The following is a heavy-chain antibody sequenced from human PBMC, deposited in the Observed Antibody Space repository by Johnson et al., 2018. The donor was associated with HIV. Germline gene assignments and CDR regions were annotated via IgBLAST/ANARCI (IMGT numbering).Heavy chain of an antibody. J-gene: IGHJ3*02. CDR2: ISYDGSNK. V-gene: IGHV3-30-3*01. CDR3: ARCGYSNYWDVVDI. D-gene: IGHD1-26*01. Sequence: QVQLVESGGGVVQPGRSLRLSCAASGFTFSSYAIHWVRQAPGKGLAWVAVISYDGSNKYYADSVKGRFTISRDNSKNSLYLQMNSVRAEDTAVYYCARCGYSNYWDVVDIWGQGTMVTVSS. CDR1: GFTFSSYA.